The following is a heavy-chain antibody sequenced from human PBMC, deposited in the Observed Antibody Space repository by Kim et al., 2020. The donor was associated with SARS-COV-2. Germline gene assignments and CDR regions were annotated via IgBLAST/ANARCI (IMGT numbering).Heavy chain of an antibody. D-gene: IGHD6-13*01. CDR2: INHSGST. Sequence: SETLSLTCAVYGGSFSGYYWSWIRQPPGKGLEWIGEINHSGSTNYNPSLKSRVTISVDTSKNQFSLKLSSVTAADTAVYYCARDSLYSSSWYYYFDYWGQGTLVTVSS. CDR1: GGSFSGYY. J-gene: IGHJ4*02. V-gene: IGHV4-34*01. CDR3: ARDSLYSSSWYYYFDY.